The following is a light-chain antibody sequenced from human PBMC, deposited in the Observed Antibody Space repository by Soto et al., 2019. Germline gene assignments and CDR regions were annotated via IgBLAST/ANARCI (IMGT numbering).Light chain of an antibody. CDR1: QSISSW. V-gene: IGKV1-5*03. CDR3: QQYNSYACT. Sequence: DIQMTQSPSTLSASVGARVTITCRASQSISSWLAWYQQKPGKAPKLLIYKASSLESGVPSRFSGSGSGTEFTLTLSSLQPDDFATYYCQQYNSYACTFGQGTKVEIK. J-gene: IGKJ1*01. CDR2: KAS.